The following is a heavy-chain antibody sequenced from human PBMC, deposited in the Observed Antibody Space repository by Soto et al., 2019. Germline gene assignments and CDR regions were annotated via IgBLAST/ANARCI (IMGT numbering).Heavy chain of an antibody. D-gene: IGHD2-15*01. J-gene: IGHJ6*03. CDR3: ARAYKERVVVVAARPYYYYYYMDV. Sequence: SETLSLTCTVSGGSISSYYWSWIRQPPGKGLEWIGYIYYSGSTNYNPSLKSRVTISVDTSKNQFSLKLSSVTAADTAVYYCARAYKERVVVVAARPYYYYYYMDVWGKGTTVTVSS. CDR2: IYYSGST. V-gene: IGHV4-59*12. CDR1: GGSISSYY.